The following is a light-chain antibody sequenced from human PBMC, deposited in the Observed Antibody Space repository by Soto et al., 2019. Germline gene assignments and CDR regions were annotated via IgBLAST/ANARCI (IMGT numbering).Light chain of an antibody. CDR2: GAS. CDR3: QQYNSQWT. Sequence: EIVLTQSPGTLSLFPGERAILSCRASQSVSSSYLAWYQQKPGQAPRLLIYGASSRATGIPDRFSGSGSGTEFTLTISSLQPDDFATYYCQQYNSQWTFGQGTKVDIK. J-gene: IGKJ1*01. CDR1: QSVSSSY. V-gene: IGKV3-20*01.